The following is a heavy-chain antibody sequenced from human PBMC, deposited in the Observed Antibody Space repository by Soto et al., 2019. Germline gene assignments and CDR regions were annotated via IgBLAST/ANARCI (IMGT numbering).Heavy chain of an antibody. CDR1: GGSISSYY. CDR2: IYYSGST. Sequence: SETLSLTCTVSGGSISSYYWSWIRQPPGKGLEWIGYIYYSGSTNYNPSLKSRVTISVDTSKNQFSLKLSSVTAADTAVYYCAGASIVVVVAATYEPFAIWGQGTMVTGSS. CDR3: AGASIVVVVAATYEPFAI. J-gene: IGHJ3*02. D-gene: IGHD2-15*01. V-gene: IGHV4-59*01.